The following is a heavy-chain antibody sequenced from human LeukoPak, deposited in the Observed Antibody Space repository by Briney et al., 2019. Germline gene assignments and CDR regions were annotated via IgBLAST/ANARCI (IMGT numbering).Heavy chain of an antibody. D-gene: IGHD1-26*01. V-gene: IGHV1-24*01. J-gene: IGHJ5*02. Sequence: ASVKVSCKVSGYTLTELSMHWVRQAPGKGLEWMGGFDPEDGETIYAQKFQGRVTMTEDTSTDTAYMELSSLRSEDTAVYYRATNLRQWELPRWFDPWGQGTLVTVSS. CDR1: GYTLTELS. CDR3: ATNLRQWELPRWFDP. CDR2: FDPEDGET.